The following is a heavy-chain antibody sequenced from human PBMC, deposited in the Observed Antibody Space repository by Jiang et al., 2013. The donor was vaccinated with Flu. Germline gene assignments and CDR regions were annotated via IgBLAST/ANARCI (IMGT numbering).Heavy chain of an antibody. CDR1: GYPFINYA. CDR2: INTNTGSP. J-gene: IGHJ4*02. V-gene: IGHV7-4-1*02. Sequence: QSGSELKKPGASVKVSCRASGYPFINYAIHWVRQARGQGPEWMGWINTNTGSPAYARGFTGRFVFSLDTSVSTAYLQISGLKAEDSGLYYCAREERRSSGYFDHWGQGALVTVSS. CDR3: AREERRSSGYFDH. D-gene: IGHD3-22*01.